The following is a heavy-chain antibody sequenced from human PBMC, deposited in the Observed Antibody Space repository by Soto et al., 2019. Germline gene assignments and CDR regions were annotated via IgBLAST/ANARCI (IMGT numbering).Heavy chain of an antibody. V-gene: IGHV1-46*01. D-gene: IGHD1-1*01. CDR3: VRCWGTGDGSNLGYNWLDP. CDR2: FNPKASTA. Sequence: ASVKVSCKASGYTFTTYGISWVRQAPGQGLEWMVMFNPKASTAAYAQSFQGRVTMTSDTSTNTVYMELSTLRAEDTAVYYCVRCWGTGDGSNLGYNWLDPWGQ. CDR1: GYTFTTYG. J-gene: IGHJ5*02.